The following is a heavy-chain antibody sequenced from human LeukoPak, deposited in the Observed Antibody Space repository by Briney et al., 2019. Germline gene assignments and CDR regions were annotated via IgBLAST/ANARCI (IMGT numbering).Heavy chain of an antibody. D-gene: IGHD4-17*01. CDR2: ISYDGSNK. V-gene: IGHV3-30*04. Sequence: SGGSLRLSCAASGFTFSSYAMHWVRQAPGKGLEWVAVISYDGSNKYYADSVKGRFTISRDNSKNTLYLQMNSLRAEDTAVYYCAKGADYEPYYYYYYMDVWGKGTTVTVSS. J-gene: IGHJ6*03. CDR1: GFTFSSYA. CDR3: AKGADYEPYYYYYYMDV.